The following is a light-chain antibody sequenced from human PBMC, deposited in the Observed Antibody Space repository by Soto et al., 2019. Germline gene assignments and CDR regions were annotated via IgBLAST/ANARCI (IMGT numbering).Light chain of an antibody. J-gene: IGKJ4*01. Sequence: EIVLTQSPGTLSLSPGERATLSCRASQSVSSSYLAWYQQKPGQAPRLLIYGASSRATGIPDRFSGSGSGTDFPLTISSLQSEDFAVYYCQQYSRWPPEITFGGGTRVDVK. CDR1: QSVSSSY. CDR2: GAS. CDR3: QQYSRWPPEIT. V-gene: IGKV3-20*01.